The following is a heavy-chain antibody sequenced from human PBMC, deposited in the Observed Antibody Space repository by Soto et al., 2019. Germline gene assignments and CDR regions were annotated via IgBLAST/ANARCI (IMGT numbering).Heavy chain of an antibody. V-gene: IGHV5-51*01. J-gene: IGHJ6*02. CDR3: ARTRREMATIGSREAYCYYGMDV. Sequence: PGESLKISCKGSGYSFTSYWIGWVRQMPGKGLEWMGIIYPGDSDTRYSPSFQGQVTISADKSISTAYLQWSSLKASDTAMYYCARTRREMATIGSREAYCYYGMDVWGQGTTVTVS. CDR1: GYSFTSYW. D-gene: IGHD5-12*01. CDR2: IYPGDSDT.